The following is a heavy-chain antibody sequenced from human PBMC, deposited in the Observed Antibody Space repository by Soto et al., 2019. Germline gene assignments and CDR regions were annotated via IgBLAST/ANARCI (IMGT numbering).Heavy chain of an antibody. CDR2: ISYDGSNK. J-gene: IGHJ6*02. CDR3: ARDGPVYYYDSSGYRGGYYYGMDV. D-gene: IGHD3-22*01. Sequence: SLRLSCAASGFTFSSYAMHWVRQAPGKGLEWVAVISYDGSNKYYADSVKGRLTISRDNSKNTLYLQMNSLRAEDTAVYYCARDGPVYYYDSSGYRGGYYYGMDVWGQGTTVTVSS. V-gene: IGHV3-30-3*01. CDR1: GFTFSSYA.